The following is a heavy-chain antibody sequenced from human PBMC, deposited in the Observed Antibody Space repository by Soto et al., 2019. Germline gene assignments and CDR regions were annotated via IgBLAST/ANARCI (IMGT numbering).Heavy chain of an antibody. D-gene: IGHD3-3*01. CDR1: GVTFSSYA. Sequence: QVQLVQSGAEVKKPGSSVKVSCKASGVTFSSYAISWVRQAPGQGLAWIGGVIPIFGTANYAQKFQGRVTTSVDESTSTAYMELSRLGSEDPAVYYCSRGGPGVTIFGVEPTPCMDVWGQGTTVNVSS. CDR2: VIPIFGTA. J-gene: IGHJ6*02. CDR3: SRGGPGVTIFGVEPTPCMDV. V-gene: IGHV1-69*12.